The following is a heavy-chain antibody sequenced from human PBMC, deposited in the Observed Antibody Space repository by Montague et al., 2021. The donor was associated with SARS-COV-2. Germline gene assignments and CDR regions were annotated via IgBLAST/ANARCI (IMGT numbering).Heavy chain of an antibody. V-gene: IGHV3-66*01. Sequence: SLRLSCAASGFAVSRNYMGWVRQAPGKGLEWASIIFGGGSTNYADPVKGRFTISRDFSQSTLYLQMNSLRVEDTGVYYCAKGGTSYFYGMDVWGQGTTVAVSS. J-gene: IGHJ6*02. CDR3: AKGGTSYFYGMDV. CDR2: IFGGGST. CDR1: GFAVSRNY. D-gene: IGHD1-26*01.